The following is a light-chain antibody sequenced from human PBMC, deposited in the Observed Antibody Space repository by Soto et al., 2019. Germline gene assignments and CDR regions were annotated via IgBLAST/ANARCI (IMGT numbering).Light chain of an antibody. J-gene: IGKJ5*01. CDR1: QSVSTNY. Sequence: IELTQSPGTLSLSPGESATLSCRASQSVSTNYLAWYQQKPGQSPRLLIYGTSNRATGITDRFSGSGSGTDFTLTISRLEPEDFAVYYCQHYGISPPITFGQGTRLEIK. CDR2: GTS. CDR3: QHYGISPPIT. V-gene: IGKV3-20*01.